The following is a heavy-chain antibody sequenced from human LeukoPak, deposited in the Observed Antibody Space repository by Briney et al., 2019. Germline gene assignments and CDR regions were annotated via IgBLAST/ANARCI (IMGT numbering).Heavy chain of an antibody. V-gene: IGHV4-59*12. J-gene: IGHJ4*02. D-gene: IGHD4-23*01. CDR1: GGSISSYY. Sequence: SETLSLTCTVSGGSISSYYWSWIRQPPGKGLEWIGYIYYSGSTNYNPSLKSRVTISVDTSKNQFSLKLSSVTAADTAVYYCARGTTVVTIIDYWGQGTLVTVSS. CDR2: IYYSGST. CDR3: ARGTTVVTIIDY.